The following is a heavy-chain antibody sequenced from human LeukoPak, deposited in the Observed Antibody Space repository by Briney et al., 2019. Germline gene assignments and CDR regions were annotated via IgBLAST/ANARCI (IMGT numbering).Heavy chain of an antibody. Sequence: GGSLRRSCAASGFTFSDYYMSWIRQAPGKGLEWVSYISSSSSYTNYADSVKGRFTISRDNAKNSLYLQMNSLRAEDTAVYYCARGGTAVIAPYAFDIWGQGTMVTVSS. V-gene: IGHV3-11*05. CDR1: GFTFSDYY. CDR3: ARGGTAVIAPYAFDI. CDR2: ISSSSSYT. D-gene: IGHD4-23*01. J-gene: IGHJ3*02.